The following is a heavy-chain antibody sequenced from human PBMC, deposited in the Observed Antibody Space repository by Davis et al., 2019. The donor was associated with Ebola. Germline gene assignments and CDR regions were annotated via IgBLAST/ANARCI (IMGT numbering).Heavy chain of an antibody. V-gene: IGHV4-59*11. CDR3: ARARGYSYGYDAYYYGMDV. D-gene: IGHD5-18*01. CDR1: GGSISSQY. J-gene: IGHJ6*02. CDR2: MYSSENS. Sequence: PSETLSLTCTVSGGSISSQYWNWIRQSPGKGLEWIGYMYSSENSDYNPSLKSRVTISVDTSKNQFSLKLSSVTAADTAVYYCARARGYSYGYDAYYYGMDVWGQGTTVTVSS.